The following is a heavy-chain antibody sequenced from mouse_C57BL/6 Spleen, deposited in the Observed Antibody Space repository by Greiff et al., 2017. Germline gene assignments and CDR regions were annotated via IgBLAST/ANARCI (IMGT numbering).Heavy chain of an antibody. CDR2: ISYDGSN. CDR1: GYSITSGYY. V-gene: IGHV3-6*01. D-gene: IGHD2-5*01. CDR3: ARGGSNYDGYCDG. Sequence: ESGPGLVKPSQSLSLTCSVTGYSITSGYYWNWIRQFPGNKLEWMGYISYDGSNNYNPSLKNRISITRDTSKNQFFLKLNSVTTEDTATYYCARGGSNYDGYCDGWGTGTTVTVSS. J-gene: IGHJ1*03.